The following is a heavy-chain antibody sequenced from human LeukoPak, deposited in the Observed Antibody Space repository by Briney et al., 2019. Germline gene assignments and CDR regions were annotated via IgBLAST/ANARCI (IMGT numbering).Heavy chain of an antibody. CDR2: INHSGST. J-gene: IGHJ3*02. CDR3: ARNYYDSSGYYIRAFDI. D-gene: IGHD3-22*01. V-gene: IGHV4-34*01. CDR1: GGSFSGYY. Sequence: SETLSLTCAVYGGSFSGYYWSWIRQPPGKGLEWIGEINHSGSTNYNPSLKSRVTISVDTSKNQFSLKLSSVTAADTAVYYCARNYYDSSGYYIRAFDIWGQGTMVTVSS.